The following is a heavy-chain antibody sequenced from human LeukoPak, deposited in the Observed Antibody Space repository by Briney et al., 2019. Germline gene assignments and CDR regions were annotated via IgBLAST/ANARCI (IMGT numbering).Heavy chain of an antibody. Sequence: PGGSLRLSCAASGFTFSSYEMNWVRQAPGKGLEWVSYISSSGSTIYYADPVKGRFTISRDNAKNSLYLQMNSLRAEDTAVYYCARDQGYSSGWHEAFDIWGQGTMVTVSS. CDR3: ARDQGYSSGWHEAFDI. V-gene: IGHV3-48*03. CDR2: ISSSGSTI. CDR1: GFTFSSYE. D-gene: IGHD6-19*01. J-gene: IGHJ3*02.